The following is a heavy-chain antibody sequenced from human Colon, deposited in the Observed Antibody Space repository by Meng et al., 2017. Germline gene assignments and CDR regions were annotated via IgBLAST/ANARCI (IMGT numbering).Heavy chain of an antibody. CDR1: EYTFIDSH. J-gene: IGHJ4*02. Sequence: QLVMLWAEVKKPGASVTVSCKSSEYTFIDSHVHWVRQALGQGLEWMGRIMPSVGDASSAEKFQGRLTLTWDTSIDTAYMDLSSLRSDDSAIYYCVRDGSYYDFDYWGQGTLVTVSS. V-gene: IGHV1-2*06. D-gene: IGHD3-10*01. CDR3: VRDGSYYDFDY. CDR2: IMPSVGDA.